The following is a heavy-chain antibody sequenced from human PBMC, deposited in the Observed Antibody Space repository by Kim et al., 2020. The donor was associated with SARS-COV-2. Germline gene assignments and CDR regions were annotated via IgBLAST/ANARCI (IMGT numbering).Heavy chain of an antibody. J-gene: IGHJ6*02. D-gene: IGHD1-26*01. Sequence: GGSLRLSCAASGFSFSNYAIHWVRQAPGKGLEWVAFISYDGKNGHYADSVKGRFTISRDNSKNTLYLQMNSPRADDTAVYYCAKDQKIYNSWETSIYYHGMDVWGQGTTVTVS. V-gene: IGHV3-30*04. CDR1: GFSFSNYA. CDR3: AKDQKIYNSWETSIYYHGMDV. CDR2: ISYDGKNG.